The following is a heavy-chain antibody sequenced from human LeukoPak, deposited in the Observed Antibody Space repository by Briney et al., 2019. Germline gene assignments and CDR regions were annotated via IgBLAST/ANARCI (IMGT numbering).Heavy chain of an antibody. CDR3: AKNYGIIASYYFDY. V-gene: IGHV3-30*02. CDR2: IRYDGSNK. D-gene: IGHD3-10*01. J-gene: IGHJ4*02. CDR1: GFTFSSYG. Sequence: SGGSLRLSCAASGFTFSSYGMHWVRQAPGKGLEWVAFIRYDGSNKYYADSVKGRFTISRDNSKNTLYLQMNSLRAEDTAVYYCAKNYGIIASYYFDYWGQGTLVTVSS.